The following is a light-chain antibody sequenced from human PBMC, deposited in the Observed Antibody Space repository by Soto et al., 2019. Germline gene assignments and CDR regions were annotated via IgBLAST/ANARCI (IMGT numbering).Light chain of an antibody. CDR2: DVS. J-gene: IGLJ3*02. V-gene: IGLV2-14*01. CDR1: TSDVGAYNH. CDR3: SSYTTSNTVL. Sequence: QSVLTQPASVSGSPGQSITISCTGSTSDVGAYNHVSWYQHHPGKAPKYMIYDVSNRPSGVSNRFSGSKSGNTASLTISGLQADDDADYYCSSYTTSNTVLFGGGTKLTVL.